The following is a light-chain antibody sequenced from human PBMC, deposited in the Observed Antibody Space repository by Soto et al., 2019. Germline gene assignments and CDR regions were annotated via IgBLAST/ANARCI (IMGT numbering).Light chain of an antibody. CDR1: QSISSW. CDR3: QQYNSYWT. CDR2: DAS. Sequence: DIPVNLSPSHLSASLSARIPLPFRARQSISSWLAWYQQKPGKAPKLLIYDASSLESGVPSRFSGSGSGTEFTLTISSLQPDDFATYYCQQYNSYWTFGQGTKVDIK. V-gene: IGKV1-5*01. J-gene: IGKJ1*01.